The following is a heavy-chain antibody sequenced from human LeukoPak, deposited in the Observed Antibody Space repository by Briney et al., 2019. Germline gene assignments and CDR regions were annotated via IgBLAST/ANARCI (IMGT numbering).Heavy chain of an antibody. CDR2: ILTSGST. D-gene: IGHD1-26*01. CDR1: GGSISSYH. Sequence: PSETLSLTCTVSGGSISSYHWSWVRQPPGKGLEWIGYILTSGSTNYNPSLKSRLTISVDTSKNQFTLKLSSVTAADTVVYYCARLRVSGSYLYYFDYWGQGTLVTVSS. CDR3: ARLRVSGSYLYYFDY. J-gene: IGHJ4*02. V-gene: IGHV4-4*09.